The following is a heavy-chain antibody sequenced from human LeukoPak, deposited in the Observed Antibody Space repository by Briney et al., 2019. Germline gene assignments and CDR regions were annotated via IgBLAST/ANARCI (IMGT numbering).Heavy chain of an antibody. Sequence: GESLKISCKGSGYCFTSYWIGWVRQMPGKGLEWMGIIYPGDSDTRYSPSFQGQVTISADKSISTAYLQWSSLKASDTAMYYCASSRGCSSTSCYMMASSADAFDIWGQGTMVTVSS. CDR2: IYPGDSDT. J-gene: IGHJ3*02. CDR1: GYCFTSYW. D-gene: IGHD2-2*02. V-gene: IGHV5-51*01. CDR3: ASSRGCSSTSCYMMASSADAFDI.